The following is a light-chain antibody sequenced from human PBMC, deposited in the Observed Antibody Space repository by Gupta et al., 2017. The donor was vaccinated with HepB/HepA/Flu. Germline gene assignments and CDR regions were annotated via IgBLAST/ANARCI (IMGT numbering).Light chain of an antibody. CDR1: QTITNW. CDR2: KAS. CDR3: HHHKIYSPWT. J-gene: IGKJ1*01. Sequence: DIQMTQSPSTLSASVGDRVIISCRASQTITNWLVWSQQKPGKAPKILIYKASTLESGVASRFSGSGCGRKXSLTTSXRQQDDFAAYYYHHHKIYSPWTFGXGTKVEI. V-gene: IGKV1-5*03.